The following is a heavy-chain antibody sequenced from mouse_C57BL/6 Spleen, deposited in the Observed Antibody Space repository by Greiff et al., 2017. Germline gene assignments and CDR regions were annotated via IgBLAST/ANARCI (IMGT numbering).Heavy chain of an antibody. J-gene: IGHJ2*01. CDR3: TRDYGSPRGVGYFDY. Sequence: VQLQQSGAELVRPGASVTLSCKASGYTFTDYEMHWVKQTPVHGLEWIGAIDPETGGTAYNQKFKGKAILTADKSSSTAYMELRSLTSEDSAVYYCTRDYGSPRGVGYFDYWGQGTTLTVSS. CDR1: GYTFTDYE. V-gene: IGHV1-15*01. CDR2: IDPETGGT. D-gene: IGHD1-1*01.